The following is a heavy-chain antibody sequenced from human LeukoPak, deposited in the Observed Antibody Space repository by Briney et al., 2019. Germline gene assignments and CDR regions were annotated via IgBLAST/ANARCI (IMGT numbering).Heavy chain of an antibody. CDR3: ARDGKTGYDILTGYYHKDAFDI. D-gene: IGHD3-9*01. V-gene: IGHV4-4*07. CDR1: GGSISSYY. Sequence: KSSETLSLTCTVSGGSISSYYWSWIRQPAGKGLEWIGRIYTSGSTNYNPSLKSRVTMSVDTSKNQFSLKLSPVTAADTAVYYCARDGKTGYDILTGYYHKDAFDIWGQGTMVTVSS. CDR2: IYTSGST. J-gene: IGHJ3*02.